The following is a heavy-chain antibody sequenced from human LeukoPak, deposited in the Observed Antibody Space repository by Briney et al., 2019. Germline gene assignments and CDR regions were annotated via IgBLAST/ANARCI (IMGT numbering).Heavy chain of an antibody. CDR1: GGSLSSHLYY. Sequence: PSETLSLTCTVSGGSLSSHLYYWGWVSLPPGRGLGWIGSMYYSGNTYYNPSLKSRLTISLNTTKNQFSLKLSSVTAADTAVYYCARQYYDSSGYDDYWGQGSLVTVSS. D-gene: IGHD3-22*01. CDR2: MYYSGNT. J-gene: IGHJ4*02. V-gene: IGHV4-39*01. CDR3: ARQYYDSSGYDDY.